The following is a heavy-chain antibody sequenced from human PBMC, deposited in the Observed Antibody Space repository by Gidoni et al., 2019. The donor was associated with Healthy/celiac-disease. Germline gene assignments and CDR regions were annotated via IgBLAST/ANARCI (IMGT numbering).Heavy chain of an antibody. Sequence: QVQLQESGPGLVKPSQTLSLTCPVSGCSISSGGYYWSWIRQHPGKGLEWLGYIYYSGSTYYNPSLKSRVTISVDTSKNQFSLKLSSVTAADTAVYYCARVGGYYGDSISDYWGQGTLVTVSS. J-gene: IGHJ4*02. V-gene: IGHV4-31*03. CDR1: GCSISSGGYY. CDR3: ARVGGYYGDSISDY. CDR2: IYYSGST. D-gene: IGHD4-17*01.